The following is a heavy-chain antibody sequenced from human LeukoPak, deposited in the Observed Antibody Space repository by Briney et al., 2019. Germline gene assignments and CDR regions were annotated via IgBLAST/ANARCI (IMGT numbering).Heavy chain of an antibody. V-gene: IGHV3-23*01. Sequence: PGGPLSLSCASSGFIFSSSAMSGVRKPPGRGLEWVSAISGSGGSTYYADSVKGRFTISRDNSKNTVWLQMNSLTAEDTAIYYCAKDEKPDGLWSIDYWGHGTLVTVSS. CDR2: ISGSGGST. CDR1: GFIFSSSA. CDR3: AKDEKPDGLWSIDY. J-gene: IGHJ4*01. D-gene: IGHD1-14*01.